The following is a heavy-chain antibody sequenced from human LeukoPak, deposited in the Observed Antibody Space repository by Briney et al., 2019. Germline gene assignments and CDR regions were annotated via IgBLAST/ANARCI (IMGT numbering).Heavy chain of an antibody. J-gene: IGHJ5*02. Sequence: ASVMLSCKASGYTFSNYGISWLRQAPGQGLEWMGWISGSIGNTNYAQKFQGRVTMTTDTSRSTAYMELRSLSSDDTAMYYCARHLRRSKLLYEENNWFDPWGQGTQVTVSS. CDR1: GYTFSNYG. CDR3: ARHLRRSKLLYEENNWFDP. CDR2: ISGSIGNT. V-gene: IGHV1-18*01. D-gene: IGHD2-2*02.